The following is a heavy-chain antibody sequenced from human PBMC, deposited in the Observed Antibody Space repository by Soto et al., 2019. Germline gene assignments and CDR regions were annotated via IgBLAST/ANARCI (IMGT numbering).Heavy chain of an antibody. CDR2: IYHSGST. CDR1: GGSINIGGFY. CDR3: ARRGFSYGGGYFDL. Sequence: QMQLQESGPGLVKPSQTLSLTCTVSGGSINIGGFYWSWVRQHPGKGLEWIGYIYHSGSTYYNPSLKSRVTISEDTSKNQFSLKLSSVTAADTAVYYCARRGFSYGGGYFDLWGRGTLVTVSS. V-gene: IGHV4-31*03. J-gene: IGHJ2*01. D-gene: IGHD5-18*01.